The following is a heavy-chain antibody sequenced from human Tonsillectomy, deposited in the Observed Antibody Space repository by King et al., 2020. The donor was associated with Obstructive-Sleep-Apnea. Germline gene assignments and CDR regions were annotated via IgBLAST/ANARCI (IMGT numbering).Heavy chain of an antibody. CDR3: ARETDRLLGVGESRAFDN. CDR2: INPNSGGT. J-gene: IGHJ3*02. Sequence: VQLVESGAEVKKPGASVKVSCKASGYTFTGYYMHWVRQAPGQGLEWMGWINPNSGGTNYAQKFQGRVTMTRDTSISTAYMELSRLRSDDTAVYYCARETDRLLGVGESRAFDNWGQGTMVTVSS. D-gene: IGHD3-10*01. CDR1: GYTFTGYY. V-gene: IGHV1-2*02.